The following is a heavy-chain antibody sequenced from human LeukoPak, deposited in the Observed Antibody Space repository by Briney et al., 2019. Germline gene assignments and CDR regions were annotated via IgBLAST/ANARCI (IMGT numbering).Heavy chain of an antibody. CDR1: GGSISSSSYY. Sequence: SETLSLTCTVYGGSISSSSYYWGWIRQPPGKGLEWIGSIYYSGSTYYNPSLKSRVTISVDTSKNQFSLKLSSVTAADTAVYYCARESDDPVGIAAAGTWFDPWGQGTLVTVSS. CDR3: ARESDDPVGIAAAGTWFDP. D-gene: IGHD6-13*01. V-gene: IGHV4-39*07. CDR2: IYYSGST. J-gene: IGHJ5*02.